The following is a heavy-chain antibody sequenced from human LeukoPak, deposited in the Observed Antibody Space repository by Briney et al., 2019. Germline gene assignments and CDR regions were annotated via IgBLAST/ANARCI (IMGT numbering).Heavy chain of an antibody. Sequence: SETLSLNCTVSGGSISSYYWSWIRQPPGKGLEWIGYIYYSGSTNYNPSLKSRVTISVDTSKNQFSLKLSSVTAADTAVYYCARAPITMVRDRFVLYYYYMDVWGKGTTVTISS. J-gene: IGHJ6*03. CDR1: GGSISSYY. CDR3: ARAPITMVRDRFVLYYYYMDV. CDR2: IYYSGST. V-gene: IGHV4-59*01. D-gene: IGHD3-10*01.